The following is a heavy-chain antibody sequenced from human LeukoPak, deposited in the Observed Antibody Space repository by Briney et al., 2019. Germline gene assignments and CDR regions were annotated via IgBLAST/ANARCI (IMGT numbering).Heavy chain of an antibody. CDR1: GFTFSSYS. V-gene: IGHV3-21*01. CDR2: ISSTSYI. CDR3: AKAAGGYCSSTSCLGRYYYYMDV. D-gene: IGHD2-2*01. Sequence: GGSLRLSCAASGFTFSSYSMNWVRQAPGKGLEWVSSISSTSYIYYADSVKGRFTISRDNSKNTLYLQMNSLRAEDTAVYYCAKAAGGYCSSTSCLGRYYYYMDVWGKGTTVTISS. J-gene: IGHJ6*03.